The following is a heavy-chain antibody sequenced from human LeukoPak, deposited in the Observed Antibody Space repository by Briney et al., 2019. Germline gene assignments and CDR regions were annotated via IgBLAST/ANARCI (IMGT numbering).Heavy chain of an antibody. CDR3: ARDLYSSRTNDAFVI. V-gene: IGHV4-39*07. Sequence: PSETLSLTCTVSSGSINSSPYYWGWIRQPPGKGLEWIGSIYYSGSTYYNPSLKSRVTISIDTSKNQFSLKLSSVTAADTAVYYCARDLYSSRTNDAFVIWGQGTVVTVSS. CDR2: IYYSGST. CDR1: SGSINSSPYY. J-gene: IGHJ3*02. D-gene: IGHD6-13*01.